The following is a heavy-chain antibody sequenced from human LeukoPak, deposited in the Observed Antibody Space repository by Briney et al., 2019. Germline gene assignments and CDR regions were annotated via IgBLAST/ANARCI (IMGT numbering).Heavy chain of an antibody. D-gene: IGHD3-10*01. J-gene: IGHJ4*02. CDR3: ARAHHSEPPGLSYGSGSYYNDY. Sequence: ASAKVSCKASGGTFSSYAITWVRQAPGQGLEWMGRIIPILGIANYAQKFQGRVTITADKSTSTAYMELSSLRSEDTAVYYCARAHHSEPPGLSYGSGSYYNDYWGQGTLVTVSS. CDR1: GGTFSSYA. CDR2: IIPILGIA. V-gene: IGHV1-69*04.